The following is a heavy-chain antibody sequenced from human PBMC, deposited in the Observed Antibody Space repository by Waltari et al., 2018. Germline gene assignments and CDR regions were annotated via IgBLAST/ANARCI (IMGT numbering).Heavy chain of an antibody. CDR2: IYAEASDT. CDR3: ARWLNKNYYHSNSDY. Sequence: EVQLVQSGAEMKKPGESLRISCKGSGYIFSTYWIGWVRTMPGKGLAWVGVIYAEASDTRYSPSFQSRVTIAVDKSISTVYLEWSSLRASDTARYYCARWLNKNYYHSNSDYWGQGTLVTVSS. V-gene: IGHV5-51*01. J-gene: IGHJ4*02. CDR1: GYIFSTYW. D-gene: IGHD3-22*01.